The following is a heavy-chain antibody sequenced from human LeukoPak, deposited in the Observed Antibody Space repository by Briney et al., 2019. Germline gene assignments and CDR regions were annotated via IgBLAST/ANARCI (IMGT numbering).Heavy chain of an antibody. J-gene: IGHJ4*02. Sequence: PGGSLRLSCAASGFTFSSYAMSWVRRAPGKGLEWVPAISGSGGSTYYADSVKGRFTISRDNSKNTLYLQMNSLRAEDTAVYYCAKAGKSGYGDYEGYWGQGTLVTVSS. CDR2: ISGSGGST. V-gene: IGHV3-23*01. CDR1: GFTFSSYA. D-gene: IGHD4-17*01. CDR3: AKAGKSGYGDYEGY.